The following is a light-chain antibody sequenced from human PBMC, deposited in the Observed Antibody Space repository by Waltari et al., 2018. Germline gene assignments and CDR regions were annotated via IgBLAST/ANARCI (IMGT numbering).Light chain of an antibody. CDR3: CSYAGSYTPWV. CDR2: DVS. J-gene: IGLJ3*02. Sequence: QSALTQPRSVSGSPGPSVTISCTGTSSDVGGYNHVSWYQQYPGKAPKLMIYDVSKRPSGVPDRFSGSKSGNTASLTISGLQAEDEVDYYCCSYAGSYTPWVFGGGTKLTVL. V-gene: IGLV2-11*01. CDR1: SSDVGGYNH.